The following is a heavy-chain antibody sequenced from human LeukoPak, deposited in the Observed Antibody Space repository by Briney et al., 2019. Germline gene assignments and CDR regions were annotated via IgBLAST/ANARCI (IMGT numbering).Heavy chain of an antibody. J-gene: IGHJ4*02. CDR2: ISGSGDNT. CDR3: AKGSSSGWYGTYFDY. D-gene: IGHD6-19*01. CDR1: GFTFSSYA. V-gene: IGHV3-23*01. Sequence: PGGSLRLSCAASGFTFSSYAISWVRQAPGKGLEWVSTISGSGDNTYYADSVKGRFTVSRDNSKNTLYLQMNSLRAEDTAVYYCAKGSSSGWYGTYFDYWGQGALVTVSS.